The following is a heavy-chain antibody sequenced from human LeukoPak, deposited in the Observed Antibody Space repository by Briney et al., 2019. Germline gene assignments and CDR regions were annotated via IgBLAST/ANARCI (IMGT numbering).Heavy chain of an antibody. V-gene: IGHV3-20*04. CDR3: ARVGSEEGYYFDY. J-gene: IGHJ4*02. Sequence: PGESLRLSCAASGFTFDDYGMSWVRPVPGKGLEWVSGINWNGGSTAYADSVKGRFTISTDNDKNSLYLQMNSLRAEDTALYYCARVGSEEGYYFDYWGQGTLVTVSS. CDR1: GFTFDDYG. CDR2: INWNGGST. D-gene: IGHD2-15*01.